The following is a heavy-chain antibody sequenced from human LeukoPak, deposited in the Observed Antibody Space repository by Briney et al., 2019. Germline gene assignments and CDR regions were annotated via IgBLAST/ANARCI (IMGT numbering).Heavy chain of an antibody. CDR3: ARDWGYYYYYGMDV. CDR2: ISSSSSYI. J-gene: IGHJ6*02. V-gene: IGHV3-21*01. D-gene: IGHD3-16*01. Sequence: SSISSSSSYIYYADSVKGRFTIPRDNDKNSLYLQMNSLRAEDTAVYYCARDWGYYYYYGMDVWGQGTTVTVSS.